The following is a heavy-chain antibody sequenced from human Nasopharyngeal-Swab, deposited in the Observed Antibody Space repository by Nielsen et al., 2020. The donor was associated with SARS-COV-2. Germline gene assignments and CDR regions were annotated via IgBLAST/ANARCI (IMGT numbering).Heavy chain of an antibody. CDR3: ARELHSSGWGTPHWYFDL. V-gene: IGHV1-46*01. D-gene: IGHD6-19*01. J-gene: IGHJ2*01. CDR2: INPSGGST. Sequence: WVRQAPGQGLEWMGIINPSGGSTSSAQKFQGRVTMTRDTSTSTVYMELSSLRSEDTAVYCCARELHSSGWGTPHWYFDLWGRGTLVTVSS.